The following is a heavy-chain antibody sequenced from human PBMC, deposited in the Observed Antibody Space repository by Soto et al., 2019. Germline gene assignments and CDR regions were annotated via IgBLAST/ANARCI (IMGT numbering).Heavy chain of an antibody. CDR2: IKSKTDGGTT. D-gene: IGHD2-15*01. CDR1: GFTFSNAW. V-gene: IGHV3-15*07. J-gene: IGHJ4*02. CDR3: TTGFTPPDY. Sequence: EVQLVESGGGLVKPGGSLRLSCAASGFTFSNAWMNWVRQAPGKGLEWVGLIKSKTDGGTTDYAAPVKGRFTISRDDSKNTLYLQMNSLKTEDTAVYYCTTGFTPPDYWGQGTLVTVSS.